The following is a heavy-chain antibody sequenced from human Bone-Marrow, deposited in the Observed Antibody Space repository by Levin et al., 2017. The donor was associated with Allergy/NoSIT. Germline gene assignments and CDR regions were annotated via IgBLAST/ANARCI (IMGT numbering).Heavy chain of an antibody. Sequence: GESLKISCTASGFTFSNAWMNWVRQAPGKGLEWVGRIKSNTAGGTTDYAAPVKGRFTISRDDSKNTLSLQTNSLKTEDTAVYYCTSGYPDYWGQGTLVTVSS. CDR1: GFTFSNAW. CDR3: TSGYPDY. V-gene: IGHV3-15*01. J-gene: IGHJ4*02. CDR2: IKSNTAGGTT. D-gene: IGHD5-12*01.